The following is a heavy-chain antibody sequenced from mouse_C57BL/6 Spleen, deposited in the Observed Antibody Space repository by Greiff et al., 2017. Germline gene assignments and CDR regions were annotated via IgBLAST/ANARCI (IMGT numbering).Heavy chain of an antibody. D-gene: IGHD2-4*01. J-gene: IGHJ4*01. Sequence: VKLVESGPELVKPGASVKISCKASGYTFTDYYINWVKQRPGQGLEWIGWIFPGSGSTYYNQKFKGKATLTVDTSSSTAYMVLSSLTSENSAVYFCARPLSCDYDERGAMDYWGQGTSVTVSS. CDR3: ARPLSCDYDERGAMDY. V-gene: IGHV1-75*01. CDR1: GYTFTDYY. CDR2: IFPGSGST.